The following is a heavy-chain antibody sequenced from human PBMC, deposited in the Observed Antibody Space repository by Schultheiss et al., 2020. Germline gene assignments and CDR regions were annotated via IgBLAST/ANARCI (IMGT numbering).Heavy chain of an antibody. CDR1: GGSFSGYY. J-gene: IGHJ6*02. D-gene: IGHD3-3*02. CDR2: INHSGST. Sequence: SQTLSLTCAVYGGSFSGYYWSWIRQPPGKGLEWIGEINHSGSTNYNPSLQSQVTMSVDTSKNQFSLKLTSVTAADTAVFYCARGRHFMDVWGQGTTVTVSS. V-gene: IGHV4-34*01. CDR3: ARGRHFMDV.